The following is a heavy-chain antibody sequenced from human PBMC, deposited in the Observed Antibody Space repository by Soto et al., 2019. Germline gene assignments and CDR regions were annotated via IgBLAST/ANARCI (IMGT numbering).Heavy chain of an antibody. CDR2: INHSGST. Sequence: SETLSLTCAVYGGSFSGYYWSWIRQPPGKGLEWIGEINHSGSTNYNPSLKSRVTISVDTSKNQFSLKLSSVTAADTAVYYCARGRSEHREDAFDIWGQGTMVTVSS. J-gene: IGHJ3*02. V-gene: IGHV4-34*01. CDR1: GGSFSGYY. D-gene: IGHD1-26*01. CDR3: ARGRSEHREDAFDI.